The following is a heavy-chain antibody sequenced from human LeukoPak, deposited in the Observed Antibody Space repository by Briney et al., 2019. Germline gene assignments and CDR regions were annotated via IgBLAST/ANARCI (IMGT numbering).Heavy chain of an antibody. D-gene: IGHD1-7*01. Sequence: GASVKVSCKASGYTFTGYYMHWVRQAPGQGLEWMGGIIPIFGTANYAQKFQGRVTITADESTSTAYMELSSLRSEDTAVYYCAKSGGRASWNSLDYWGQGTLVTVSS. CDR3: AKSGGRASWNSLDY. J-gene: IGHJ4*02. CDR1: GYTFTGYY. CDR2: IIPIFGTA. V-gene: IGHV1-69*13.